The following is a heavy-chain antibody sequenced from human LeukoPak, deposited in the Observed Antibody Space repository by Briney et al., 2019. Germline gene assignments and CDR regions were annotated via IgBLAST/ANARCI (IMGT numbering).Heavy chain of an antibody. V-gene: IGHV3-23*01. CDR2: ISGSGGST. J-gene: IGHJ4*02. CDR1: GFTFSSYA. Sequence: GGSLTLSCAASGFTFSSYAMSWVRQAPGKGLEWVSAISGSGGSTYYADSVKGRFTISRDNSKNTLYLQMNSLRAEDTAVYYCAKVHSSGWYWLDYWGQGTLVTVSS. CDR3: AKVHSSGWYWLDY. D-gene: IGHD6-19*01.